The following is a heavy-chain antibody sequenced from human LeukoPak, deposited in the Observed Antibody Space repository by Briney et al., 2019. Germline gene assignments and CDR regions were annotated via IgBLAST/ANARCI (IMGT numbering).Heavy chain of an antibody. Sequence: ASVKVSCKASGYTFTGYYMHWVRQAPGQGLEWMGRIDPNSGGTNYAQKFQGRVTITRDTSISTAYMELSRLRSDDTAVYYCARSDDSSGYYGYWGQGTLVTVSS. CDR3: ARSDDSSGYYGY. CDR1: GYTFTGYY. D-gene: IGHD3-22*01. J-gene: IGHJ4*02. CDR2: IDPNSGGT. V-gene: IGHV1-2*06.